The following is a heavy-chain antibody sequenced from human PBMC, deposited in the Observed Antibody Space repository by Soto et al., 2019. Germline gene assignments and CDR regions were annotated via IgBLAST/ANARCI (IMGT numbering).Heavy chain of an antibody. J-gene: IGHJ4*02. V-gene: IGHV3-23*01. Sequence: GGSLRLSCSASGFTFSSCAMTWVRQAPGMGLQWVSAISDDGGSTYYADSVRGRFTISRDNSKNTLYLQLNSLGAEDTAVYYCAKDKPAAGSQWLVPIWGRGTLVTVSS. CDR2: ISDDGGST. CDR3: AKDKPAAGSQWLVPI. D-gene: IGHD6-19*01. CDR1: GFTFSSCA.